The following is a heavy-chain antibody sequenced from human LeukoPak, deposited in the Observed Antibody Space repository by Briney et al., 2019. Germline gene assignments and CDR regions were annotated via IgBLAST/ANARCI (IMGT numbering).Heavy chain of an antibody. V-gene: IGHV3-30*02. CDR3: AKAPIVVVVAATGGSFDI. D-gene: IGHD2-15*01. J-gene: IGHJ3*02. CDR1: GFTFSSYG. CDR2: IRYDGSNK. Sequence: PGGSLRLSCAASGFTFSSYGMHWVRQAPGKGLEWVAFIRYDGSNKYYADSVKGRFTISRDNSKNTLYLQMNSLRAEDTAVYYCAKAPIVVVVAATGGSFDIWGQGTMVTVSS.